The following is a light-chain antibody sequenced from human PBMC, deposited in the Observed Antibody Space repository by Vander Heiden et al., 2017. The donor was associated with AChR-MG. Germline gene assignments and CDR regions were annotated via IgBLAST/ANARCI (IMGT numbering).Light chain of an antibody. V-gene: IGLV3-21*02. CDR2: DDD. Sequence: SYVLTQAPSVSVAPRPTARITCGGHNIGRSSVHWDQQKPGQAPVLVVHDDDDRPSGIPERFSGSNSGNTATLTISRVEAGDEADYYCQVWDSSSDHWVFGGGTKLTVL. CDR1: NIGRSS. J-gene: IGLJ3*02. CDR3: QVWDSSSDHWV.